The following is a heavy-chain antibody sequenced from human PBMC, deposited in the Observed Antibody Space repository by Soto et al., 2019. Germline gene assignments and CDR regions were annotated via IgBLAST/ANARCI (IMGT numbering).Heavy chain of an antibody. V-gene: IGHV1-69*12. CDR1: GGTLSSYA. J-gene: IGHJ5*02. CDR2: FIPIFGTA. Sequence: QVQLVQSGAEVKKPGSSVKVSCKASGGTLSSYAISWVRQAPGQGLEWMGGFIPIFGTANYAQKFQGRVTITADESTSTAYMELSSLRSEDTAVYYCARPTRYYYDSSGQSAWFDPWGQGTLVSVSS. D-gene: IGHD3-22*01. CDR3: ARPTRYYYDSSGQSAWFDP.